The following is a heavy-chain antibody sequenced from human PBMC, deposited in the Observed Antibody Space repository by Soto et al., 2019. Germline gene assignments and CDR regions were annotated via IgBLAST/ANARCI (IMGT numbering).Heavy chain of an antibody. D-gene: IGHD3-3*01. V-gene: IGHV1-8*01. Sequence: ASVKVSCKASGYTFTSYDINWVRQATGQGLEWMGWMNPNSGNTGYAQKFQGRVTMTRNTSISTAYMELSSLRSEDTAVYYCARNPYYDFWSGYSPYYYYYGIDVWGQGTTVTVSS. CDR3: ARNPYYDFWSGYSPYYYYYGIDV. CDR2: MNPNSGNT. CDR1: GYTFTSYD. J-gene: IGHJ6*02.